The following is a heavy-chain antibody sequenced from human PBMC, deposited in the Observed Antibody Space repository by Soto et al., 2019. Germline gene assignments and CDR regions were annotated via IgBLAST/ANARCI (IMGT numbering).Heavy chain of an antibody. J-gene: IGHJ5*02. CDR2: IKQDGSEK. V-gene: IGHV3-7*05. Sequence: PGGSLRLYCAASRFTFSSYWMRWVRKAPGKGLEWVANIKQDGSEKYYVDSVKGRFTISRDNAKNSLYLQMNSLRAEDTAVYYCARYARGTTVNWFDPWGQGTLVTVSS. D-gene: IGHD4-4*01. CDR3: ARYARGTTVNWFDP. CDR1: RFTFSSYW.